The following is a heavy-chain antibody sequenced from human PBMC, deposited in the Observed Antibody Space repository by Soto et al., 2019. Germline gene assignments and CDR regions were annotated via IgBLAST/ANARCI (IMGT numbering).Heavy chain of an antibody. CDR1: GYTFTGYY. CDR2: INPNSGGT. CDR3: ARGEMLGYYYGMDV. D-gene: IGHD2-8*01. J-gene: IGHJ6*02. V-gene: IGHV1-2*02. Sequence: GASVKVSCKASGYTFTGYYMHWVRQAPGQGLEWMGWINPNSGGTNYAQKFQGRVTMTRDTSISTAYMELSRLRSDDTAVYYCARGEMLGYYYGMDVWGQGTTVTVSS.